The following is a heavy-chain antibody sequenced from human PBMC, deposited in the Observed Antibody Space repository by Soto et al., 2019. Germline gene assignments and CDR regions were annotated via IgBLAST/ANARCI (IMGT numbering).Heavy chain of an antibody. J-gene: IGHJ6*02. CDR3: AREGVVVVAATRYNYYYGMDV. CDR2: ISYDGSNK. D-gene: IGHD2-15*01. CDR1: GFTFSSYA. Sequence: QVQLVESGGGVVQPGRSLRLSCAASGFTFSSYAMHWVRQAPGKGLEWVAVISYDGSNKYYADSVKGRFTISRDNSKNTLYLQMNSLRAEDTAVYYCAREGVVVVAATRYNYYYGMDVWGQGTTVTVSS. V-gene: IGHV3-30-3*01.